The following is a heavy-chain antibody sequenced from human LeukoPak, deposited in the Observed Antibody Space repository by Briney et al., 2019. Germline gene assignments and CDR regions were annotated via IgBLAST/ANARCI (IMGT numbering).Heavy chain of an antibody. D-gene: IGHD2-2*01. CDR2: IYYSGST. Sequence: PSETLSLTCTVSGGSISSYYWSWIRQPPGKGLEWIGYIYYSGSTNYNPSLKSRVTISVDTSKNQFSLKLSSVTAADTAVYYCARDRGYCSSTSCYSVIPINWFDPWGQGTLVTVSS. CDR1: GGSISSYY. V-gene: IGHV4-59*01. CDR3: ARDRGYCSSTSCYSVIPINWFDP. J-gene: IGHJ5*02.